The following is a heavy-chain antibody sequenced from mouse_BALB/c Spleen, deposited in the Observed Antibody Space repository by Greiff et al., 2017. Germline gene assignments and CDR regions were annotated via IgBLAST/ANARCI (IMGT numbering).Heavy chain of an antibody. CDR1: GYTFTSYW. CDR2: INPSTGYT. V-gene: IGHV1-7*01. J-gene: IGHJ3*01. Sequence: QVQLKQSGAELAKPGASVKMSCKASGYTFTSYWMHWVKQRPGQGLEWIGYINPSTGYTEYNQKFKDKATLTADKSSSTAYMQLSSLTSEDSAVYYCEREGWAYWGQGTLVTVSA. CDR3: EREGWAY. D-gene: IGHD1-1*02.